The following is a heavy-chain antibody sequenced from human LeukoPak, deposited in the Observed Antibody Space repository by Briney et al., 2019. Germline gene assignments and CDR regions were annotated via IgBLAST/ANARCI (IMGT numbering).Heavy chain of an antibody. V-gene: IGHV3-23*01. Sequence: PGGSLRLSCGASAFTFSNYAMSWVRQAPGKGLEWVSAISSGGGAPYYADSVKGRFVMSRDNSKNTLYLQMNSLRAEDTAVYYCAKASDTVTTDRALDYWGQGTLVTVSS. D-gene: IGHD4-17*01. CDR1: AFTFSNYA. CDR3: AKASDTVTTDRALDY. J-gene: IGHJ4*01. CDR2: ISSGGGAP.